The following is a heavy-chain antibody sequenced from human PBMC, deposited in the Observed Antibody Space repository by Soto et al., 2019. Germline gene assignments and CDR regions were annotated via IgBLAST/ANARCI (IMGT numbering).Heavy chain of an antibody. CDR1: GYSVTTHY. D-gene: IGHD3-3*01. J-gene: IGHJ3*02. CDR2: INPGSGAA. CDR3: ARAGEVGVDGSAAFDM. Sequence: QVQLVQSGAEVKKPGASVKISCTASGYSVTTHYMHWVRQAPGRGLEWMGAINPGSGAAKYTQTFQDRVTMTRYTSTNTVYMEMSALRSEDTAVFYCARAGEVGVDGSAAFDMWGQGTMVTVSS. V-gene: IGHV1-46*01.